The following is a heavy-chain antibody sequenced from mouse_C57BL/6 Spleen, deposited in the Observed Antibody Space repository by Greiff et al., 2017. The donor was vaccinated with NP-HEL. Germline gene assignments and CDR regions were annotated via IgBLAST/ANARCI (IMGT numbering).Heavy chain of an antibody. D-gene: IGHD2-5*01. V-gene: IGHV1-69*01. CDR2: IDPSDSST. J-gene: IGHJ4*01. CDR1: GYTFTSYW. CDR3: ARSPYSNYAMDY. Sequence: QVQLKQSGAELVMPGASVKLSCKASGYTFTSYWMHWVKQRPGQGLEWIGEIDPSDSSTTYTHKFKGQSTLTVDKSSSTAYMQLSSLTSEDSAVYYCARSPYSNYAMDYWGQGTSVTVSS.